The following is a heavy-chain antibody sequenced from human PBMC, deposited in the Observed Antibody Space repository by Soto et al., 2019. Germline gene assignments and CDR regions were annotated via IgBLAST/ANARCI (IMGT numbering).Heavy chain of an antibody. CDR1: GGSVSSGSYY. CDR2: IYYSGST. V-gene: IGHV4-61*01. J-gene: IGHJ5*02. CDR3: ARAKLRFLEWSNWFDP. D-gene: IGHD3-3*01. Sequence: SETLSLTCTVSGGSVSSGSYYWSWIRQHPGKGLEWIGYIYYSGSTNYNPSLKSRVTISVDTSKNQFSLKLSSVTAADTAVYYCARAKLRFLEWSNWFDPWGQGTLVTVSS.